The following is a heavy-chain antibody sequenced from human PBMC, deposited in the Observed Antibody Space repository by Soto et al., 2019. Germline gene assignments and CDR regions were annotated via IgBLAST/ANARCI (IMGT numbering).Heavy chain of an antibody. J-gene: IGHJ6*02. CDR3: ARPPLPGIVIPGGYNYHDGLXV. D-gene: IGHD1-26*01. CDR2: IYPGDSET. CDR1: GFSFTSCW. Sequence: GESLNISCKGSGFSFTSCWIGWVRQMPGKGLEWMGIIYPGDSETKYSPSFEGQVTISADKSTNTAYLQWSSLKASDTAMYYCARPPLPGIVIPGGYNYHDGLXVWGQGTPVXVSS. V-gene: IGHV5-51*01.